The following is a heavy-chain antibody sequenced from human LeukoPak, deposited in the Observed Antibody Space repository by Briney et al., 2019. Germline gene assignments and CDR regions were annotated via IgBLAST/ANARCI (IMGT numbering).Heavy chain of an antibody. CDR3: ARRRQWLAGYFDY. J-gene: IGHJ4*02. CDR2: INHSGST. D-gene: IGHD6-19*01. CDR1: GGSFSGYY. V-gene: IGHV4-34*01. Sequence: SETLSLTCAVYGGSFSGYYWSWLRQPPGKGLEWIGEINHSGSTNYNPSLKSRVTISVDTSKNQFSLKLSSVTAADTAVYYCARRRQWLAGYFDYWGQGTLVTVSS.